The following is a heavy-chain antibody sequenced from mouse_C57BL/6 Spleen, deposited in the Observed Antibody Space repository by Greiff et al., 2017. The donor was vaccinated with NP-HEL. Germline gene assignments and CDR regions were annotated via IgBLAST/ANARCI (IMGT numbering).Heavy chain of an antibody. D-gene: IGHD1-1*01. CDR3: ARDHYGSSYRYFDV. CDR2: INYDGSST. J-gene: IGHJ1*03. V-gene: IGHV5-16*01. CDR1: GFTFSDYY. Sequence: DVKLVESEGGLVQPGSSMKLSCTASGFTFSDYYMAWVRQVPEKGLEWVANINYDGSSTYYLDSLKSRFIISRDNAKNILYLQMSSLKSEDTATYYCARDHYGSSYRYFDVWGTGTTVTVSS.